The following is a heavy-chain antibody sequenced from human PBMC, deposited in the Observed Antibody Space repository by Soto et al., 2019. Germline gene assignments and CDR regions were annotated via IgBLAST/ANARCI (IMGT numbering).Heavy chain of an antibody. Sequence: QVQLVESGGGVVQPGRSLRLSCAASGFTFSSYAMHWVRQAPGKGLEWVAVIAYDGSNKYYADSVKGRFTISRDNSKNTLYMQMNSLRGEDTAVYHCARPYCSSTSCLDWYGMDVWGQGTTVTVSS. CDR2: IAYDGSNK. CDR3: ARPYCSSTSCLDWYGMDV. V-gene: IGHV3-30-3*01. D-gene: IGHD2-2*01. J-gene: IGHJ6*02. CDR1: GFTFSSYA.